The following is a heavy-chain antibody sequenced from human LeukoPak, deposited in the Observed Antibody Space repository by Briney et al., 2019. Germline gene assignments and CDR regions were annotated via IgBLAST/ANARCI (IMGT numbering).Heavy chain of an antibody. D-gene: IGHD3-10*01. V-gene: IGHV3-23*01. CDR2: ISGSGGDT. Sequence: GGSLRLSCAASGFTVSSYAMSWVRQAPGKGLEWVSVISGSGGDTNYADSVKGRFTISRDNSKNTLYLQMNTLRAEDTAVYYCAKPREGSGSYYKSFFDSWGQGPLVTVSS. CDR1: GFTVSSYA. J-gene: IGHJ4*02. CDR3: AKPREGSGSYYKSFFDS.